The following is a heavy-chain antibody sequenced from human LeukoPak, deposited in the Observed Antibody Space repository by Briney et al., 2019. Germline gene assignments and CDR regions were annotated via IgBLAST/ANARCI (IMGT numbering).Heavy chain of an antibody. V-gene: IGHV3-7*03. CDR1: GFTFSSYW. D-gene: IGHD3-10*01. CDR2: IKQDGSEK. CDR3: ARDGSGSYSAFDI. J-gene: IGHJ3*02. Sequence: PGGSLRLSCAASGFTFSSYWMSWVRQAPGKGLEWVANIKQDGSEKYYVDSVKGRFTISRDNAKNSLYLQMNSLRAEDTAVYYCARDGSGSYSAFDIWGQGTMVTVSS.